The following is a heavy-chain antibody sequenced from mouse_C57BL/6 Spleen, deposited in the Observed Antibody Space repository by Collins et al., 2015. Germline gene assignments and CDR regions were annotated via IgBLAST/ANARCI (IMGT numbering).Heavy chain of an antibody. V-gene: IGHV1-78*01. CDR2: IYPRDGST. CDR3: ARSRDGYYEGYFDY. Sequence: QVQLQQSGGELARPGASVKISCKVSGYTFTDHTIHWMKQRPEQGLEWIGYIYPRDGSTKYNEKFKGKATLTADKSSSTAYMQLNSLTSEDSAVYFCARSRDGYYEGYFDYWGQGTTLTVSS. J-gene: IGHJ2*01. D-gene: IGHD2-3*01. CDR1: GYTFTDHT.